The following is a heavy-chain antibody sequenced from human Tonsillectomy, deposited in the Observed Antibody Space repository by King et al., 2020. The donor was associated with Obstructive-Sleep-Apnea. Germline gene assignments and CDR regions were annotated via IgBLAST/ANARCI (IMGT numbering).Heavy chain of an antibody. J-gene: IGHJ4*02. V-gene: IGHV3-30*02. D-gene: IGHD6-19*01. CDR2: IRYDGSNK. Sequence: VQLVESGGGVVQPGGSLRLSCAASGFTFSSYGMHWVRQAPGKGLEWVAFIRYDGSNKYYADSVKGRFTISRDNSKNTLYLQMNSLRAEDTAVYYCAKEEPRYSSGWYYFDYWGQGTLVTVSS. CDR1: GFTFSSYG. CDR3: AKEEPRYSSGWYYFDY.